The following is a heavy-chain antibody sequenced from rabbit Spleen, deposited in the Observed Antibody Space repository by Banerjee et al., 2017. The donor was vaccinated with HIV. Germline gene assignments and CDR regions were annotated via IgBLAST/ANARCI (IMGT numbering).Heavy chain of an antibody. V-gene: IGHV1S45*01. CDR2: INGVTGRA. Sequence: QEQLVESGGGLVKPEGSLKLSCTASGFSFTNKAVMCWVRQAPGKGLEWIACINGVTGRAVYASWAKGRFTFSKTSSTTVTLQMTSLTAADTATYFCAGDPAGDPTDTGDASFTLWGPGHPRHRL. CDR3: AGDPAGDPTDTGDASFTL. D-gene: IGHD6-1*01. J-gene: IGHJ4*01. CDR1: GFSFTNKAV.